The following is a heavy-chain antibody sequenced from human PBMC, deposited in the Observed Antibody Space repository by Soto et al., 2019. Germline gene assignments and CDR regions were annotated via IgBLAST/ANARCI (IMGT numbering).Heavy chain of an antibody. Sequence: ASVSGACKGGGGSFSSYAVILVRQAPVQGLEWMGGIIPIFGTANYAQKFNGRVTITADKSTSTAYMELSSLRYEDTAVYYCARQPPRTAIRHGSTHCGTRTRVTV. CDR3: ARQPPRTAIRHGSTH. D-gene: IGHD1-1*01. CDR1: GGSFSSYA. J-gene: IGHJ1*01. CDR2: IIPIFGTA. V-gene: IGHV1-69*06.